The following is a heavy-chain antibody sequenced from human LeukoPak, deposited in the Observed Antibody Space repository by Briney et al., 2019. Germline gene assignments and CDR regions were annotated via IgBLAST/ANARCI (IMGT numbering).Heavy chain of an antibody. J-gene: IGHJ4*02. Sequence: SETLSLTCTVSGGSISSYYWSWIRQPPGKGLEWIGYIYYSGSTNYNPSLKSRVTISVDTSKNQFSLKLGSVTAADTAVYYCATGYSSGWFDYWGQGTLVTVSS. V-gene: IGHV4-59*08. CDR2: IYYSGST. CDR1: GGSISSYY. CDR3: ATGYSSGWFDY. D-gene: IGHD6-19*01.